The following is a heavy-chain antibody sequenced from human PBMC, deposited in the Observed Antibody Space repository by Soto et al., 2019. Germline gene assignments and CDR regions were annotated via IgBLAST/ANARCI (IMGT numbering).Heavy chain of an antibody. CDR1: GGSISSYY. V-gene: IGHV4-59*01. CDR3: AGHPITIFGVVNSEFDY. J-gene: IGHJ4*02. CDR2: IYYSGST. Sequence: SETLSLTCTVSGGSISSYYWSWIRQPPGKGLEWIGYIYYSGSTNYNPSLKSRVTISVDTSKNQFSLKLSSVTAADTAVYYCAGHPITIFGVVNSEFDYWGQGTLVTVSS. D-gene: IGHD3-3*01.